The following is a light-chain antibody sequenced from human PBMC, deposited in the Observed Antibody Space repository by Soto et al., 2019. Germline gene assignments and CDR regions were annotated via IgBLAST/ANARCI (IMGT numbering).Light chain of an antibody. V-gene: IGKV1-5*03. J-gene: IGKJ2*01. CDR3: QQYNSYSNT. CDR2: KAS. CDR1: QSISSW. Sequence: DIQMTQSPSTLSASVGDRVTITCRASQSISSWLAWYQQKPGKAPKLLIYKASSLESGVPSRFSGSGSGTEFTLTISSLQPDDFATHYCQQYNSYSNTFSQGTKLEIK.